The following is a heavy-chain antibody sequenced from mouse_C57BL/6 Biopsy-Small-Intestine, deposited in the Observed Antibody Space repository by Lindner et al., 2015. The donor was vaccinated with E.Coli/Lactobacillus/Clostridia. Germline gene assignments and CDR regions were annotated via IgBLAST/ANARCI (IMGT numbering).Heavy chain of an antibody. CDR3: ARKDSSGPFAY. CDR2: IYPGDGDT. J-gene: IGHJ3*01. Sequence: VQLQESGAELVKPGASVKISCKASGYSFSSYWMNWVKQRPGKGPEWIGQIYPGDGDTNYNGKFKARATLTADRYSTTAYVQLSSLTSEDSAVYFCARKDSSGPFAYWGQGTLVTVSA. CDR1: GYSFSSYW. V-gene: IGHV1-80*01. D-gene: IGHD3-2*02.